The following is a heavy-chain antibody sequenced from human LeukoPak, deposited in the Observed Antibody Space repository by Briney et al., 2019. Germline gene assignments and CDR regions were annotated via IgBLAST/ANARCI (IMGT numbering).Heavy chain of an antibody. J-gene: IGHJ5*02. CDR3: ARAERSGSYQPNNWFDP. Sequence: SETLSLTCTVSGGSISRSSYYWGWIRQPPGKGLEWIGSIYYSGSTYYNPSLKSRVTISVDTSKNQFSLKLSSVTAADTAVYYCARAERSGSYQPNNWFDPWGQGTLVTVSS. V-gene: IGHV4-39*07. CDR1: GGSISRSSYY. D-gene: IGHD1-26*01. CDR2: IYYSGST.